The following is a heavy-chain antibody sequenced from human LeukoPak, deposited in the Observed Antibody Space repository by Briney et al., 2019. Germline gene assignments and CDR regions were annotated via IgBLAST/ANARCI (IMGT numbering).Heavy chain of an antibody. CDR1: GFTFSSYW. CDR3: ARVGTYYDFWSGYYPFDH. J-gene: IGHJ4*02. CDR2: IKQDGSEK. V-gene: IGHV3-7*01. D-gene: IGHD3-3*01. Sequence: PGGSLRLSCAASGFTFSSYWMSWVRQAPGKGLEWVANIKQDGSEKYYVDSVKGRFTISRDNAKNSLYLQMNSLRAEDTAVYYCARVGTYYDFWSGYYPFDHWGQGTLVTVSS.